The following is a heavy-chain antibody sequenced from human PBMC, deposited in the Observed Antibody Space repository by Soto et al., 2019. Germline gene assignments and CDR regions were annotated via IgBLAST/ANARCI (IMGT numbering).Heavy chain of an antibody. V-gene: IGHV1-3*01. D-gene: IGHD5-12*01. CDR3: ARESVDIVATTRYYYYYYMDV. CDR1: GYTFTSYA. Sequence: QVQLVQSGAEVKKPGASVKVSCKASGYTFTSYAMHWVRQAPGQRLEWMGWINAGNGNTKYSQKFQGRVTITRDTSASTAYMELSSLRSEDTAVYYCARESVDIVATTRYYYYYYMDVWGKGTTVTVSS. CDR2: INAGNGNT. J-gene: IGHJ6*03.